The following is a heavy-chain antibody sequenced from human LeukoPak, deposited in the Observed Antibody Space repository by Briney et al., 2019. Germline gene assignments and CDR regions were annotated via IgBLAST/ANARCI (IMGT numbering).Heavy chain of an antibody. J-gene: IGHJ5*02. CDR1: GYTFTSYG. V-gene: IGHV1-18*01. CDR3: ARVSGSKRYNWFDP. Sequence: VASVKVSCKASGYTFTSYGISWVRQAPGQGLEWMGWISAYNGNTNYAQKLQGRVTMTTDTSTSTAYMELRSLRSDDTAVYYCARVSGSKRYNWFDPWGQGTLVTVSS. D-gene: IGHD5-12*01. CDR2: ISAYNGNT.